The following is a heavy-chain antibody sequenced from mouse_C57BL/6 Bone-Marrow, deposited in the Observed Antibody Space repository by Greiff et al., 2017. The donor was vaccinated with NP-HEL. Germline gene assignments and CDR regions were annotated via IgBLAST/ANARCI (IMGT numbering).Heavy chain of an antibody. Sequence: VQLQQSGAELVRPGTSVKVSCKASGYAFTNYLIEWVKQRPGQGLEWIGVINPGRGGTNYNEKLQGKATLTADKSSSTAYMQLSSLTSEDSAVYFCATLFAYWGQGTLVTVSA. CDR2: INPGRGGT. CDR3: ATLFAY. V-gene: IGHV1-54*01. CDR1: GYAFTNYL. J-gene: IGHJ3*01.